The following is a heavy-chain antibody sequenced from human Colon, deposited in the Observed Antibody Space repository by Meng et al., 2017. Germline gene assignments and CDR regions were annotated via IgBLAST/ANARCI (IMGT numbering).Heavy chain of an antibody. CDR2: INPNSGVT. CDR1: GYTFTTFF. D-gene: IGHD1-26*01. J-gene: IGHJ4*02. V-gene: IGHV1-2*05. Sequence: QVHLVQSGAEVKTPGSSVEISCEASGYTFTTFFLNWVRQTPDQGFEWLGRINPNSGVTNFAQKFKGRVTMTRDTSISTAYTELASLRSGDTGVYYCARMGAGAAFDFWGQGTLVTVSS. CDR3: ARMGAGAAFDF.